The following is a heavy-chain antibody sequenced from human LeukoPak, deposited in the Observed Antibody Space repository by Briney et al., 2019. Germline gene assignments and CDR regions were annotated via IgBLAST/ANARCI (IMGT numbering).Heavy chain of an antibody. CDR1: GFTFNTYG. D-gene: IGHD4-11*01. J-gene: IGHJ6*03. CDR2: IRYDGRNK. V-gene: IGHV3-30*02. Sequence: GGSLRLSCTASGFTFNTYGMHWVRQAPGKGLEWVAFIRYDGRNKYYADSVKGRFTISRDNSKNTLCLQMNSLRAEDTAVYYCAKETVTPHYYMDVWGKGTTVTVSS. CDR3: AKETVTPHYYMDV.